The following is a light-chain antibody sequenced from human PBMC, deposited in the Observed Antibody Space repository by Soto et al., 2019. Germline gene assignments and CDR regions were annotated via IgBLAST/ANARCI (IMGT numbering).Light chain of an antibody. CDR3: QQYNSYSPAT. V-gene: IGKV1-5*03. CDR2: KAS. CDR1: QSISSW. Sequence: DIQMTQSPSTLSASVGDRVTITCRASQSISSWLAWYQQKPGKAPKLLIYKASSLESGVPSRFSGSGYGTEFTLTISSLQPDDFATHYCQQYNSYSPATFGQGTKVEIK. J-gene: IGKJ1*01.